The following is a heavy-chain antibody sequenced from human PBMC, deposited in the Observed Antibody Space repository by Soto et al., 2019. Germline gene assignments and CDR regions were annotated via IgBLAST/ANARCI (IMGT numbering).Heavy chain of an antibody. Sequence: SVKVSCKASGGTFSSYAISWVRQAPGQGLEWMGGIIPIFGTANYAQKFQDRVTITADKSTSTACMELSSLRSEDTAVYYCARRGMAAAGPFDYWGQGTLVTVSS. CDR1: GGTFSSYA. J-gene: IGHJ4*02. CDR3: ARRGMAAAGPFDY. V-gene: IGHV1-69*06. CDR2: IIPIFGTA. D-gene: IGHD6-13*01.